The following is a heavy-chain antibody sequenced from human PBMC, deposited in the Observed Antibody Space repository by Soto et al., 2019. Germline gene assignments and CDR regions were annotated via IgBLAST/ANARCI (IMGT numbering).Heavy chain of an antibody. V-gene: IGHV3-33*01. J-gene: IGHJ3*02. D-gene: IGHD3-22*01. Sequence: QVQLVESGGGVVQPGRSLRLSCSASGFTFSSYGMHWVRQAPGKGLEWVAVIWYDGSNEYYADSVKGRLTISRDNSKNTLYLQMNSLRAEVTAVYYCARDSSGYYYRVGAFEIWGQGTMVTVSS. CDR1: GFTFSSYG. CDR3: ARDSSGYYYRVGAFEI. CDR2: IWYDGSNE.